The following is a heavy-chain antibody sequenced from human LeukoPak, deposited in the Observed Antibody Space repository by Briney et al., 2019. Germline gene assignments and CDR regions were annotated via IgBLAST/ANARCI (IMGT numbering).Heavy chain of an antibody. CDR1: GGSISSSSYY. CDR2: IYYSGST. CDR3: ASRFWSGYLFDY. D-gene: IGHD3-3*01. Sequence: SETLSLTCTVSGGSISSSSYYWGWIRQPPGKGLEWIGNIYYSGSTYYNPSLKSRVTISVDTSKNQFSLKLSSVTAADTAVYYCASRFWSGYLFDYWGQGTLVTVSS. J-gene: IGHJ4*02. V-gene: IGHV4-39*01.